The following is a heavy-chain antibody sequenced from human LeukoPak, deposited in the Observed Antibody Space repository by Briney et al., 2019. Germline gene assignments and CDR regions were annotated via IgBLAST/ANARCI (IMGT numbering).Heavy chain of an antibody. V-gene: IGHV3-21*01. D-gene: IGHD3-22*01. Sequence: SPGGSLRLSCAASGFTFSSYSMNWVRQAPGKGLEWVSSISSSSSYIYYADSVKGRFTISRDNAKNSLYLQMNSLRAEDTAVYYRARARSSVTMIAEHWGQGTLVTVSS. CDR1: GFTFSSYS. CDR3: ARARSSVTMIAEH. CDR2: ISSSSSYI. J-gene: IGHJ1*01.